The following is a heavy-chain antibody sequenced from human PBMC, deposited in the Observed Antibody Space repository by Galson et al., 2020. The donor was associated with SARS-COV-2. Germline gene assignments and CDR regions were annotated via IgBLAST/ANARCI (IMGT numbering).Heavy chain of an antibody. J-gene: IGHJ4*02. CDR3: AKESYFDY. V-gene: IGHV3-30-3*01. CDR1: GFTFSSYA. CDR2: ISYDGSNK. Sequence: GGSLRLSCAASGFTFSSYAMHWVRQAPGKGLEWVAVISYDGSNKYYADSVKGRFTISRDNSKNTLYLQMNSLRAEDTAVYYCAKESYFDYWGQGALVTVSS.